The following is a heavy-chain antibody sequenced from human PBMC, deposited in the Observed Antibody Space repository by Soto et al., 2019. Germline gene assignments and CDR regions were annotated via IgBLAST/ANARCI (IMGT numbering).Heavy chain of an antibody. CDR1: RYTFTSYG. V-gene: IGHV1-18*01. J-gene: IGHJ6*02. CDR3: ARDRLRYFDWLLGTLGLSYYGMEV. D-gene: IGHD3-9*01. CDR2: ISAYNGNT. Sequence: GASVKVSCKAPRYTFTSYGISWLRHSPGQWLECILLISAYNGNTNYAQKLQGRVTMTTDTSTSTAYMELRSLRSDETAVYYCARDRLRYFDWLLGTLGLSYYGMEVWGQGTTVTVSS.